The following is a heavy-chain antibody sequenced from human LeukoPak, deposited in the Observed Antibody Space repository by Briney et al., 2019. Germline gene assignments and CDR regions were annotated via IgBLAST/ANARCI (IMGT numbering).Heavy chain of an antibody. Sequence: SETLSLTCTVSGGSISSYYWSWIRQPPGKGLEWIGYIFYSGSTSYNPSLKSRVTISVDTSKNQFSLKLSSVTAADTAVYYCARVSMRDYSGNVGYYRWFDPWGQGTLVTVSS. CDR1: GGSISSYY. CDR2: IFYSGST. V-gene: IGHV4-59*01. D-gene: IGHD3-22*01. J-gene: IGHJ5*02. CDR3: ARVSMRDYSGNVGYYRWFDP.